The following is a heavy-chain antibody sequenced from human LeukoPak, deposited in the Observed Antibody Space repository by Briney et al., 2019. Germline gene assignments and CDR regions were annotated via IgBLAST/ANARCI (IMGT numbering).Heavy chain of an antibody. CDR3: ARPTGYCSSTSCFSGDY. D-gene: IGHD2-2*01. V-gene: IGHV3-66*04. CDR2: IYSGGST. J-gene: IGHJ4*02. Sequence: GGSLRLSCAASGFTVSSNYMSWVRQAPGKGLEWVSVIYSGGSTYYADSVKGRFTISRDNSKNTLYLQMNSLRAEDTAVYYCARPTGYCSSTSCFSGDYWGQGTLVTVSS. CDR1: GFTVSSNY.